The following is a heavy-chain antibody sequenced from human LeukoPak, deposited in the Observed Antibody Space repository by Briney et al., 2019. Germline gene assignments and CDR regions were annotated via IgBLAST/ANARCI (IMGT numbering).Heavy chain of an antibody. Sequence: GGSLRLSCAASGFTFSSYAMSWVRQAPGKGLEWVSAICGSGGRTYSAASVKGRFTISRDNSKNTLYLQMNSLRAECTAVYYCAKDKRLFDFDYWGQGTLVTVSS. D-gene: IGHD3-10*01. V-gene: IGHV3-23*01. CDR1: GFTFSSYA. CDR3: AKDKRLFDFDY. CDR2: ICGSGGRT. J-gene: IGHJ4*02.